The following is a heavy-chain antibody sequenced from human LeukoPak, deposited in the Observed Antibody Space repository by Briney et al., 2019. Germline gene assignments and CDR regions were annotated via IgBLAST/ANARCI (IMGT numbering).Heavy chain of an antibody. CDR1: GFSFSNYA. CDR2: ISGTGGNT. CDR3: ARDKDYYYGMDV. V-gene: IGHV3-23*01. J-gene: IGHJ6*02. Sequence: PGGSLRLSCAVSGFSFSNYAMSWVRQFPGKGLEWVSGISGTGGNTYYADSVKGRFTISRDNSKNTLYLQMNSLRAEDTAVYYCARDKDYYYGMDVWGQGTTVTVSS.